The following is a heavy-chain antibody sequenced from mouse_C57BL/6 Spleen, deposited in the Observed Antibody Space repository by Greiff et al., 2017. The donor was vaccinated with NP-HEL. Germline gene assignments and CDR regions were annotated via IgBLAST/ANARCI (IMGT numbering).Heavy chain of an antibody. CDR2: IHPNSGST. V-gene: IGHV1-64*01. D-gene: IGHD1-1*01. J-gene: IGHJ4*01. CDR3: ARRGSSHAMDY. Sequence: QVQLQQPGAELVKPGASVKLSCKASGYTFTSYWMHWVKQRPGQSLEWIGMIHPNSGSTNYNEKFKSKATLTVDKSSSTAYMQLSSLTSEDSAVYYCARRGSSHAMDYWGQGTSVTVSS. CDR1: GYTFTSYW.